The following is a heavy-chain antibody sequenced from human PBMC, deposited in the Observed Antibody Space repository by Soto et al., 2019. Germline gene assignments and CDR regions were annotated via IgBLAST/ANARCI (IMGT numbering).Heavy chain of an antibody. V-gene: IGHV1-69*02. CDR1: GGTFSSYT. D-gene: IGHD2-2*01. J-gene: IGHJ5*02. CDR2: IIPILGIA. CDR3: ATSPAAIVPVLYNWFDP. Sequence: ASVKVSCKASGGTFSSYTISWVRQAPGQGLEWMGRIIPILGIANYAQKFQGRVTITADKSTSTAYMELSSLRSEDTAVYYCATSPAAIVPVLYNWFDPWGQGTLVTVSS.